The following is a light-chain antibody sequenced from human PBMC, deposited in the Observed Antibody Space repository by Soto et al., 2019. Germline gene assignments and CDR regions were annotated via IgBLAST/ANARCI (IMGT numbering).Light chain of an antibody. V-gene: IGKV3-20*01. CDR1: QSVSSSS. CDR2: DAS. Sequence: EIVLTQSPGTLSLSPGERATLSCRASQSVSSSSLAWYQQKRGQAPRLLIHDASSRATGIPDRLSGSGSGTDFTLTISRLEPEDFAVYYCQQYDSSPITFGQGTRLEIK. CDR3: QQYDSSPIT. J-gene: IGKJ5*01.